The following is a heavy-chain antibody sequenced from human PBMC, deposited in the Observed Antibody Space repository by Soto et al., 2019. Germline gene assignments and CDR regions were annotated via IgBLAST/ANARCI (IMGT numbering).Heavy chain of an antibody. CDR3: ARDQRGASGSPDY. Sequence: EVQLVESGGDLVQPGGSLRLSCAASGFTFSSDWMHWVRQAPGKGLVWLSRINSDGSSTSYADSVKGRFTISRDNAKNPLYLQMSSLRDENTAVYYCARDQRGASGSPDYWGQGTLVTVSS. D-gene: IGHD3-10*01. J-gene: IGHJ4*02. V-gene: IGHV3-74*01. CDR2: INSDGSST. CDR1: GFTFSSDW.